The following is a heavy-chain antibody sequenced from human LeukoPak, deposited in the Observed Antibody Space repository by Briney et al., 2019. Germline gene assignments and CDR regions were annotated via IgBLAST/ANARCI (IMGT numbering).Heavy chain of an antibody. V-gene: IGHV3-23*01. D-gene: IGHD3-10*01. CDR3: AKDLWFGELNNWFDP. Sequence: GGSLRLSCAASGFTFSSYAMSWVRQAPGKGLERVSAISGSGGSTYYADSVKGRFTISRDNSKNTLYLQMNSLRAEDTAVYYCAKDLWFGELNNWFDPWGQGTLVTVSS. J-gene: IGHJ5*02. CDR2: ISGSGGST. CDR1: GFTFSSYA.